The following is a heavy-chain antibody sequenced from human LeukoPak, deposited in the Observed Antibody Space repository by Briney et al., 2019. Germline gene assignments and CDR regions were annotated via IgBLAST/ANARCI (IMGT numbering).Heavy chain of an antibody. CDR2: ISYDGSNK. V-gene: IGHV3-30*18. Sequence: GGSLRLSCAASGFTFSSYGMHWVRQAPGKGLEWVAVISYDGSNKNYADSVKGRFTISRDNSKNTLYLQMNSLRAEDTAVYYCAKDLDEYWGQGTLVPVSS. D-gene: IGHD3-3*01. CDR3: AKDLDEY. CDR1: GFTFSSYG. J-gene: IGHJ1*01.